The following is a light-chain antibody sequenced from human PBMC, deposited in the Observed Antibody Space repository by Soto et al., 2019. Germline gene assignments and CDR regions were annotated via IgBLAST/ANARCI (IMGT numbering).Light chain of an antibody. V-gene: IGKV3-15*01. J-gene: IGKJ1*01. CDR2: GAS. Sequence: EVVMTQSPATLSVSPGEGATFSCRASQSVSTNLAWYQQRPGQAPRLLIYGASTRATGIPARFSGSGSGTEFTLTISSLQSEDFAVYYCQQYHNWPPWTFGQGTKVEI. CDR1: QSVSTN. CDR3: QQYHNWPPWT.